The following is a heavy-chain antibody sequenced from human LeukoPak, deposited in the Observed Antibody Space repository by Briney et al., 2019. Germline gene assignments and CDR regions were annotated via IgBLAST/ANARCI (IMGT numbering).Heavy chain of an antibody. CDR1: GGTFSSYA. Sequence: SVKVSCKASGGTFSSYAISWVRQAPGQGLEWMGGIIPIFGTANYAQKFQGRVTITADESTSTAYMELSSLRSEDTAVYYCARDFVVVPAAIPSGGMDVWGQGTTVTVSS. CDR3: ARDFVVVPAAIPSGGMDV. CDR2: IIPIFGTA. V-gene: IGHV1-69*13. J-gene: IGHJ6*02. D-gene: IGHD2-2*01.